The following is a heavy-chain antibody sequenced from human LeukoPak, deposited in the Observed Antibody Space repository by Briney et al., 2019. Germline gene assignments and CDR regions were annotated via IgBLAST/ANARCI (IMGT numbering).Heavy chain of an antibody. CDR2: IYPGDSDT. D-gene: IGHD4/OR15-4a*01. J-gene: IGHJ6*02. V-gene: IGHV5-51*01. Sequence: GESLKISCKGSGYSFTRYWIGWVRQMPGKGLEWMGIIYPGDSDTRYSPSFQGQVTISADKSVSTAYLQWSSLKASDTAMYYCASSSMVAPPYDYYYGMDAWGQGITVTVSS. CDR3: ASSSMVAPPYDYYYGMDA. CDR1: GYSFTRYW.